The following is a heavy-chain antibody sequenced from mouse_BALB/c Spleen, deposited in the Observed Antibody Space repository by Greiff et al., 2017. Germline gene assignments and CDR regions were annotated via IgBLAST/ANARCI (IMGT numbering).Heavy chain of an antibody. Sequence: EVNVVESGGGLVQPKGSLKLSCAASGFTFNTYAMNWVRQAPGKGLEWVARIRSKSNNYATYYADSVKDRFTISRDDSQSMLYLQMNNLKTEDTAMYYCVRDSYYAMDYWGQGTSVTVSS. J-gene: IGHJ4*01. CDR1: GFTFNTYA. CDR3: VRDSYYAMDY. CDR2: IRSKSNNYAT. V-gene: IGHV10-1*02.